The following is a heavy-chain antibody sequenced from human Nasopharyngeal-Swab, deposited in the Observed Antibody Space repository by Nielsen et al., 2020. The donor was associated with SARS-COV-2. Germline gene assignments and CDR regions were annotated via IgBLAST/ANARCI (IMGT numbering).Heavy chain of an antibody. CDR2: ISSSGSTI. D-gene: IGHD2-15*01. CDR1: GFTFSDYY. CDR3: AKGHRYCSGGSCYPIALDI. Sequence: GGSLRLSCAASGFTFSDYYMSWIRQAPGKGLEWVSYISSSGSTIYYADSVKGRFTISRDNAKNSLYLQMNSLRAEDTALYYCAKGHRYCSGGSCYPIALDIWGQGTMVTVSS. J-gene: IGHJ3*02. V-gene: IGHV3-11*01.